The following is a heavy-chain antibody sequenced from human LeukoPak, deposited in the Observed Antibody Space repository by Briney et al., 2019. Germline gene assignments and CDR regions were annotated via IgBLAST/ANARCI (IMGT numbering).Heavy chain of an antibody. CDR2: ISASGGNT. CDR1: GFTFSSYA. D-gene: IGHD3-3*01. J-gene: IGHJ4*02. Sequence: GGSLRLSCAASGFTFSSYAMTWVRQAPGQGLEWVSAISASGGNTYYADSVKGRFTISRDNSKYTLYLQINSLRAEDTAVYYCAKDDFWSGTYYFDYWGQGTLVTVSS. V-gene: IGHV3-23*01. CDR3: AKDDFWSGTYYFDY.